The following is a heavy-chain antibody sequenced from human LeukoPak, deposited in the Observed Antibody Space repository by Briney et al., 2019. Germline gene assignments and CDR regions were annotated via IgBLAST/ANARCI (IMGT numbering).Heavy chain of an antibody. CDR1: GFTFSSHS. Sequence: GGSLRLSCAASGFTFSSHSMNSVRQAPGKGLEWVSSISSSSSYIYYADSVKGRFTISRDNAKNSLYLQMNSLRAEDTAVYYCARDEAAPGRADYWGQGTLVTVSS. CDR3: ARDEAAPGRADY. J-gene: IGHJ4*02. D-gene: IGHD6-6*01. CDR2: ISSSSSYI. V-gene: IGHV3-21*01.